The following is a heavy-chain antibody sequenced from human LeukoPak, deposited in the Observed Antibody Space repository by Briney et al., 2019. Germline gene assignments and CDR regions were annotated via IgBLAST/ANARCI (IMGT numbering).Heavy chain of an antibody. J-gene: IGHJ4*02. CDR1: GYSFTNYW. CDR3: ARSSGWQPYYFDY. V-gene: IGHV5-51*01. CDR2: IYPGDSDT. D-gene: IGHD6-19*01. Sequence: GESLKISCKGSGYSFTNYWIAWVRQMPGKSLEWMGIIYPGDSDTRYSPSFQGQVTISADKSVSTAYLQWSSLKASDTAMYYCARSSGWQPYYFDYWGQGTLVTVSS.